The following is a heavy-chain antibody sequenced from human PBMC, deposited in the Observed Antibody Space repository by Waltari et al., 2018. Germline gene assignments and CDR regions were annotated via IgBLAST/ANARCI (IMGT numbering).Heavy chain of an antibody. CDR1: GGSVSSGSYY. CDR2: IYYRGST. CDR3: ARVIGEAGSGRGAIRA. D-gene: IGHD6-19*01. J-gene: IGHJ4*02. V-gene: IGHV4-61*01. Sequence: QVQLQESGPGLVKPSETLSLTCTVSGGSVSSGSYYWSWIRQPPGKGLEWIGYIYYRGSTNYNPSLKSRVTISVDTSKNQFSLKLSSVTAADTAVYYCARVIGEAGSGRGAIRAWGQGTLVTVSS.